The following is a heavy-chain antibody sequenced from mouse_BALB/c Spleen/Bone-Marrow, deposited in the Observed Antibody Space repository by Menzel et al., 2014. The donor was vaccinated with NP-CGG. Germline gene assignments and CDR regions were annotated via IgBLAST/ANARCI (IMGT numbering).Heavy chain of an antibody. D-gene: IGHD2-4*01. J-gene: IGHJ3*01. CDR3: AGLRPRFEFAY. V-gene: IGHV14-3*02. CDR1: GFNIKDTY. CDR2: IDPANGNT. Sequence: VHVKQSGAELVKPGASVKLSCTASGFNIKDTYMHWVKQRPEQGLEWIGRIDPANGNTKYDPKFHGKATITADTSSNTAYLQLSSLTSEDTAVYYCAGLRPRFEFAYWGQGTLVTVSA.